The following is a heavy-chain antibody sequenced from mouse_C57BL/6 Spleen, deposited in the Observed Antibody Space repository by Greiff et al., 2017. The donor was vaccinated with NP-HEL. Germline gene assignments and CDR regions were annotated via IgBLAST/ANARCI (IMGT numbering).Heavy chain of an antibody. CDR1: GYTFTEYT. CDR3: ARHEVAYYYGSDWYFDV. CDR2: FYPGSGSI. D-gene: IGHD1-1*01. J-gene: IGHJ1*03. V-gene: IGHV1-62-2*01. Sequence: QVQLQQSGAELVKPGASVKLSCKASGYTFTEYTIHWVKQRSGQGLEWIGWFYPGSGSIKDNEKFKDKATLTADKSSSTVYMELSRLTSDDSAVYFCARHEVAYYYGSDWYFDVWGTGTTVTVSS.